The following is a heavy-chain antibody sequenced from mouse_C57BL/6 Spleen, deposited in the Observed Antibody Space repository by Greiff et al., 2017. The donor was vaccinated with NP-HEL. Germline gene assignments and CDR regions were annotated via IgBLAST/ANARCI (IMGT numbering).Heavy chain of an antibody. CDR2: ISDGGSYT. D-gene: IGHD1-1*01. Sequence: EVKLMESGGGLVKPGGSLKLSCAASGFTFSSYAMSWVRQTPEKRLEWVATISDGGSYTYYPDNVKGRFTISRDNAKNNLYLQMSHLKSEDTAMYYCARETDGSSTGYFDVWGTGTTVTVSS. J-gene: IGHJ1*03. CDR3: ARETDGSSTGYFDV. V-gene: IGHV5-4*01. CDR1: GFTFSSYA.